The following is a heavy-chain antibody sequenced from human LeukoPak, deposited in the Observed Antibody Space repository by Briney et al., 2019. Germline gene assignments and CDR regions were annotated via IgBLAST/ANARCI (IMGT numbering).Heavy chain of an antibody. J-gene: IGHJ4*02. Sequence: GGSLRLSCAASRFTFSSYNMNWVRQSPGKGLEWISYISGSSYTMYYADSVKGRFTISGDNAQNSLYLQMNSLRDEDTAVYYCSHLEDYWGQGTLVTVSS. V-gene: IGHV3-48*02. CDR1: RFTFSSYN. CDR2: ISGSSYTM. CDR3: SHLEDY.